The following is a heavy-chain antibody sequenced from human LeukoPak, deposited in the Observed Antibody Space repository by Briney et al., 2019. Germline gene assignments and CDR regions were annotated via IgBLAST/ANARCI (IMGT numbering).Heavy chain of an antibody. CDR2: ISYTGST. D-gene: IGHD4-17*01. V-gene: IGHV4-59*08. CDR1: GGSISSYY. Sequence: SETLSLTCTVSGGSISSYYWSWIRQPPGKGLEWIGYISYTGSTNYNPSLKSRVTISVDTSKNQFSLKLSSVTAADTAVYYCASHGDSDAYYFDYWGQGALVTVSS. CDR3: ASHGDSDAYYFDY. J-gene: IGHJ4*02.